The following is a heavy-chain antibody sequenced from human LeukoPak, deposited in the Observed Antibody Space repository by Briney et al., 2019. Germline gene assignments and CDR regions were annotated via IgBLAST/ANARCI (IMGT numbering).Heavy chain of an antibody. CDR1: GYTLTELS. J-gene: IGHJ5*02. D-gene: IGHD5-18*01. CDR3: ATVLMDTANHWFDP. V-gene: IGHV1-24*01. Sequence: GASVKVSCKVSGYTLTELSMHWVRQAPGKGLEWMGGFDPEDGETIYAQKFQGRVTMTEDTSTDTAYMELSSLRSEDTAVYYCATVLMDTANHWFDPWGQGTLVTVSS. CDR2: FDPEDGET.